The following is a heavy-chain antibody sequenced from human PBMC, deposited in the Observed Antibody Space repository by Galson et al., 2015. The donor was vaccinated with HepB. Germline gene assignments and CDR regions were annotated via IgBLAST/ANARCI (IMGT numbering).Heavy chain of an antibody. CDR1: GYDFSDFW. CDR2: VHPGDSDT. Sequence: QSGAEVKKPGESLKISCKASGYDFSDFWIGWVRQMPGKGLEWMGIVHPGDSDTKYSPSFQGRFTISADKSITTTYLQWSSLKASDTAIYYCARHFDWLLKPYYYDGMDVWAQGTTVTVSS. D-gene: IGHD3-9*01. J-gene: IGHJ6*02. CDR3: ARHFDWLLKPYYYDGMDV. V-gene: IGHV5-51*01.